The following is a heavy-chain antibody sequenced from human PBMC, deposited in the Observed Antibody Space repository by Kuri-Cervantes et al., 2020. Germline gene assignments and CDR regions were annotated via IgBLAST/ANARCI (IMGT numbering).Heavy chain of an antibody. V-gene: IGHV3-9*01. CDR3: AKGILAAAGAPFDY. CDR1: GFTFDVYA. J-gene: IGHJ4*02. Sequence: GGSLRLSCAASGFTFDVYAMHWVRQAPGKGLEWVSGISWSSGGVGYADSVRGRFTISRDNDKNSLYLQMNSLRAEDTALYYCAKGILAAAGAPFDYWGQGTLVTVSS. D-gene: IGHD6-13*01. CDR2: ISWSSGGV.